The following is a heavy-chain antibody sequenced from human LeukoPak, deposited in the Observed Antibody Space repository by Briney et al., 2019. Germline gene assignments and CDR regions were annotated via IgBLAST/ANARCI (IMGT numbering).Heavy chain of an antibody. Sequence: SVKVSCKASGGTFSSYAISWVRQAPGQGLEWMGRIIPILGIANYAQKFQGRVTITADKSTSTAYMELSSLRSEDTAVYYCASGGNSHNDAFDIWGQRTMVTVSS. CDR3: ASGGNSHNDAFDI. J-gene: IGHJ3*02. V-gene: IGHV1-69*04. CDR1: GGTFSSYA. D-gene: IGHD4-23*01. CDR2: IIPILGIA.